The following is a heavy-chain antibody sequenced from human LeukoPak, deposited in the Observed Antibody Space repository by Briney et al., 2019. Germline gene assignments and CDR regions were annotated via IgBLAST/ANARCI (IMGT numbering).Heavy chain of an antibody. J-gene: IGHJ5*02. CDR2: IYYSGST. CDR1: GGSVSSGSYY. D-gene: IGHD5-24*01. Sequence: PSETLSLTCTVSGGSVSSGSYYWSWIRQPPGKGLEWIGYIYYSGSTNYNPSLKSRVTISVDTSKNQFSLKLSSETAADTAVYYCARGMATILFDPWGQGTLVTVSS. V-gene: IGHV4-61*01. CDR3: ARGMATILFDP.